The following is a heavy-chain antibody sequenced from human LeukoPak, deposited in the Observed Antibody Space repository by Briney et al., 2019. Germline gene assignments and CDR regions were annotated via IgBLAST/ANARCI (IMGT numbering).Heavy chain of an antibody. D-gene: IGHD3-22*01. CDR3: ARLLDNDISGDPDTFDV. CDR2: DSHTGRT. J-gene: IGHJ3*01. CDR1: VGAQSGEC. Sequence: SDPLSLTHSGGVGAQSGECWVWIRQPAPKRVAGIGYDSHTGRTKYTPSLQSRVTISIDTSKSQFSLKLTSVTSADSAVYSCARLLDNDISGDPDTFDVWGRGATVIVSS. V-gene: IGHV4-59*07.